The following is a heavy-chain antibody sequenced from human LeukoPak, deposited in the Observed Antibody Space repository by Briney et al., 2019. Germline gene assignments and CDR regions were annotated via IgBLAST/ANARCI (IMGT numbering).Heavy chain of an antibody. D-gene: IGHD6-19*01. J-gene: IGHJ5*02. CDR3: ARYSSGWYDWFDP. CDR1: GFTFSSYS. CDR2: ISSSSSYI. Sequence: PGGSLRLSCAASGFTFSSYSMNWVRQAPGKGLEWVSSISSSSSYIYYEDSVKGRFTISRDNAKNSLYLQMNSLRAEDTAVYYCARYSSGWYDWFDPWGQGTLVTVSS. V-gene: IGHV3-21*01.